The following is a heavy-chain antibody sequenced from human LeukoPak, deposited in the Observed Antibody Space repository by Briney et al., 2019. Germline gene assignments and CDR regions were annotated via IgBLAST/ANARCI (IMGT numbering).Heavy chain of an antibody. D-gene: IGHD3-10*01. V-gene: IGHV3-30*02. J-gene: IGHJ4*02. Sequence: LAGGSLRLSCAASGFTFSSYGMHWVRQAPGKGLEWVAFIRYDGSNKYYADSVKGRFTISRDNSKNTLYLQMNSLRAEDTAVYYCAKVFTMVRGVIHGDYWGQGTLVTVYS. CDR1: GFTFSSYG. CDR2: IRYDGSNK. CDR3: AKVFTMVRGVIHGDY.